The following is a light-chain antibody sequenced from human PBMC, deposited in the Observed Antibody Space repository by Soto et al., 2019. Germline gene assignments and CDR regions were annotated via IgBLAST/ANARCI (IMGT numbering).Light chain of an antibody. Sequence: QSALSQPASVSGSPGQSITISCTGTSSDVGGFEYVSWYQHQPGKAPKLIIYDVTKRPSGVSNRFSGSKSGNTATLTIPGIQAEDEGDYYCGSITRSSTSVFGTGTKLTVL. CDR3: GSITRSSTSV. CDR2: DVT. V-gene: IGLV2-14*01. CDR1: SSDVGGFEY. J-gene: IGLJ1*01.